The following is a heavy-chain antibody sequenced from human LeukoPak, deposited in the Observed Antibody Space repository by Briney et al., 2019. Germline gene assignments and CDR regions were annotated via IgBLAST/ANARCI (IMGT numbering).Heavy chain of an antibody. CDR1: GFTFSTYA. CDR3: ARDSYYYDSSGYYSY. J-gene: IGHJ4*02. Sequence: GGSLRLSCAASGFTFSTYAMHWVRQAPGKGLEWVAVISYDGSNKYHADSVKGRFTISRDNSKNTLYLQMNSLRAEDTAVYYCARDSYYYDSSGYYSYWGQGTLVTVSS. V-gene: IGHV3-30-3*01. D-gene: IGHD3-22*01. CDR2: ISYDGSNK.